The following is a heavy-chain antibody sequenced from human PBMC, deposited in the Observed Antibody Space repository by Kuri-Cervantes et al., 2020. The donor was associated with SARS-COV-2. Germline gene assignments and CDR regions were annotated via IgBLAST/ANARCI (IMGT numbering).Heavy chain of an antibody. Sequence: GESLKISCAASGFTFSSYSMNWVRQAPGKGLEWVSSISSSSSYIYYADSVKGRFTISRDNAKNSLYLQMNSLRAEDTAVYYCARGVGRFLEWSYYYYMDVWGKGTTVTVSS. D-gene: IGHD3-3*01. CDR3: ARGVGRFLEWSYYYYMDV. J-gene: IGHJ6*03. CDR2: ISSSSSYI. V-gene: IGHV3-21*01. CDR1: GFTFSSYS.